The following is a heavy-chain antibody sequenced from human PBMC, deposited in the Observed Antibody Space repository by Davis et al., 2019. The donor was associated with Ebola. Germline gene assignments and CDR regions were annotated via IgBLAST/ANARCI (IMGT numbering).Heavy chain of an antibody. V-gene: IGHV1-8*01. D-gene: IGHD1-7*01. CDR1: GYTFTNYD. CDR3: ARGRDNWNYADMDV. Sequence: ASVKVSCKASGYTFTNYDINWVRQATGQGLEWMGWMNPNSENTGYAQQFLGRVTFTKNTTIGTAYMELSSLRSEDTAVYYCARGRDNWNYADMDVWGKGTTVTVSS. CDR2: MNPNSENT. J-gene: IGHJ6*03.